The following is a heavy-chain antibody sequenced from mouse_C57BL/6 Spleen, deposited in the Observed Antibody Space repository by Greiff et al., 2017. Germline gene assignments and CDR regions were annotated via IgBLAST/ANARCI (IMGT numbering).Heavy chain of an antibody. J-gene: IGHJ4*01. Sequence: QVQLKPSGAELVKPGASVKISCKASGYAFSCYWMHWVKQRPGKGLVWSGQIYPGDGDTNYNGKFKGKATLTAVNSSSTAYMQLSSLTSEDSSVYLCARKYDGSMEYAMDYWGKGTSVTVSS. D-gene: IGHD1-1*01. CDR1: GYAFSCYW. V-gene: IGHV1-80*01. CDR2: IYPGDGDT. CDR3: ARKYDGSMEYAMDY.